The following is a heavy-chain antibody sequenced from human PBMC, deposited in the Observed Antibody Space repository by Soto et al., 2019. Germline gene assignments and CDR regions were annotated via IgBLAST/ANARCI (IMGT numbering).Heavy chain of an antibody. Sequence: QLRLQDSASGRVKPSQTLSLTCPVSGGSISSGGYSWSGIRQPPGKGLEGIGYIYHSGSTYYNPSLKSRVTISVDRSKNQFSLKLSSVTAADTAVYYCARAGGLGAVAVDYWGQGTLVTVSS. CDR2: IYHSGST. D-gene: IGHD6-19*01. V-gene: IGHV4-30-2*01. CDR1: GGSISSGGYS. CDR3: ARAGGLGAVAVDY. J-gene: IGHJ4*02.